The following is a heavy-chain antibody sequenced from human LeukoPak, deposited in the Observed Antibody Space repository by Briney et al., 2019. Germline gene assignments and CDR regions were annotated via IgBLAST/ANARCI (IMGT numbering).Heavy chain of an antibody. V-gene: IGHV4-4*07. D-gene: IGHD3-10*01. J-gene: IGHJ4*02. CDR2: THASENT. CDR1: GGSINNFY. CDR3: ARSLSGWFGELAYDY. Sequence: KPSETLSRNCTFSGGSINNFYWNWIRQPAGKGLEWIGRTHASENTNYNPSLKSRVTMSVDTSKNQFSLKLSSVTAADTAVYYCARSLSGWFGELAYDYWGQGTLVTVSS.